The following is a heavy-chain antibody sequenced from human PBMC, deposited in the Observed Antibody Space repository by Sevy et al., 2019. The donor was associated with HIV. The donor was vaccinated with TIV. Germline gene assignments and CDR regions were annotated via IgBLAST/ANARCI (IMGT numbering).Heavy chain of an antibody. Sequence: KVSCKVSGYTLTELSMHWVRQVPGKGLEWMGSFDPEDDETIYAQKFQGRVTMTEDTSTDTAYMELSSLRSEDTAVYYCATTKDYYENSGDPFDYWGQGTLVTVSS. CDR2: FDPEDDET. V-gene: IGHV1-24*01. CDR3: ATTKDYYENSGDPFDY. J-gene: IGHJ4*02. CDR1: GYTLTELS. D-gene: IGHD3-22*01.